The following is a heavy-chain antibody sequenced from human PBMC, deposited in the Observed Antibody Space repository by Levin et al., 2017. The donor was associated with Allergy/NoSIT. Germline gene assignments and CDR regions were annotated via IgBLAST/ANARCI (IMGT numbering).Heavy chain of an antibody. CDR1: GFTFSSYA. V-gene: IGHV3-23*01. J-gene: IGHJ6*03. CDR3: AKGGTYYDILTGPKDYYYYYYMDV. Sequence: PGGSLRLSCAASGFTFSSYAMSWVRQAPGKGLEWVSAISGSGGSTYYADSVKGRFTISRDNSKNTLYLQMNSLRAEDTAVYYCAKGGTYYDILTGPKDYYYYYYMDVWGKGTTVTVSS. D-gene: IGHD3-9*01. CDR2: ISGSGGST.